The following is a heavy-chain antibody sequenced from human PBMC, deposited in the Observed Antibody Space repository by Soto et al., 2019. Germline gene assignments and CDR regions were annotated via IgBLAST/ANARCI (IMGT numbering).Heavy chain of an antibody. V-gene: IGHV4-59*08. D-gene: IGHD6-13*01. J-gene: IGHJ4*02. CDR1: GGSIDNYY. CDR2: IFFRGYT. CDR3: ARLSRGAAAGFDY. Sequence: QVQLQESGPGLVKPSETLSLTCSVSGGSIDNYYWSWIRQPPGKGLEWIGYIFFRGYTNYNPSLTGRVNISVDTSNNQFSLRLTSMTAADTAVYYCARLSRGAAAGFDYWGQGALVTVSS.